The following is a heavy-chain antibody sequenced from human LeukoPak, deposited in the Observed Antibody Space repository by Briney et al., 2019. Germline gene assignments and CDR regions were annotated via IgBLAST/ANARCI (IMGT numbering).Heavy chain of an antibody. Sequence: GGSLRLSCAASGFTFSSYWMSWVRQAPGKGLEWVANIRQDGSEKYYVDSLKGRFTISRDNAKNSLYLQMNSLRAEDTAVYYCARGSYGSIDAFDIWGQGTMVTVSS. V-gene: IGHV3-7*05. CDR1: GFTFSSYW. D-gene: IGHD3-10*01. CDR2: IRQDGSEK. CDR3: ARGSYGSIDAFDI. J-gene: IGHJ3*02.